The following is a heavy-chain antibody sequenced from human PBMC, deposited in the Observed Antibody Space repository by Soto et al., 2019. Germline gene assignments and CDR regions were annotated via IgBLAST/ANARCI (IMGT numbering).Heavy chain of an antibody. J-gene: IGHJ4*02. V-gene: IGHV3-23*01. CDR2: ISGSGGST. CDR3: AKVGSSSWLHLDY. Sequence: PGGSLRLSCAASGFTFSSYAMSWVRQAPGKGLEWVSAISGSGGSTYYADSVKGRFTISRDNSKNTLYLQMNSPRAEDTAVYYCAKVGSSSWLHLDYWGQGTMVTVSS. D-gene: IGHD6-13*01. CDR1: GFTFSSYA.